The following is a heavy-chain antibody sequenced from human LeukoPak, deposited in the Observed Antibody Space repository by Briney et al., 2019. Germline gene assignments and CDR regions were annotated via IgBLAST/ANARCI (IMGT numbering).Heavy chain of an antibody. D-gene: IGHD3-10*01. J-gene: IGHJ3*02. CDR3: AKSNGYGLVDI. Sequence: PSETLSLTCTVSGYSISSGYYWGWIRQPPGKGLEWIGSIYHGGSTYYNPSLKSRVTISVDTSKNQFSLKLNSVTAADTAVYYCAKSNGYGLVDIWGQGTMVTVSS. V-gene: IGHV4-38-2*02. CDR2: IYHGGST. CDR1: GYSISSGYY.